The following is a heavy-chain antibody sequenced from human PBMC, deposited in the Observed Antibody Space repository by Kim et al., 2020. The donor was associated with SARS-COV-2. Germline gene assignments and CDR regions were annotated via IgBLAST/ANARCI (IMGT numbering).Heavy chain of an antibody. CDR1: GFTFSSYW. Sequence: GGSLRLSCAASGFTFSSYWMSWVRQAPGKGLEWVANIKQDGSEKYYVDSVKGRFTISRDNAKNSLYLQMNSLRAEDTAVYYCARDGNPYYDSSGVFDYWGQGTLVTVSS. V-gene: IGHV3-7*01. CDR3: ARDGNPYYDSSGVFDY. D-gene: IGHD3-22*01. J-gene: IGHJ4*02. CDR2: IKQDGSEK.